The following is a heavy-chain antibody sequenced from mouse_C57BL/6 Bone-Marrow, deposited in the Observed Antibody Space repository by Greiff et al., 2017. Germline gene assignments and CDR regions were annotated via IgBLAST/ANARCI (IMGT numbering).Heavy chain of an antibody. J-gene: IGHJ1*03. CDR2: IYPRSGNT. CDR3: ARGEAVVATKWYFDV. D-gene: IGHD1-1*01. Sequence: VNLVESGAELARPGASVKLSCKASGYTFTSYGISWVKQRTGQGLEWIGEIYPRSGNTYYNEKFKGKATLTADKSSSTAYMELRSLTSEDSAVYFCARGEAVVATKWYFDVWGTGTTVTVSS. CDR1: GYTFTSYG. V-gene: IGHV1-81*01.